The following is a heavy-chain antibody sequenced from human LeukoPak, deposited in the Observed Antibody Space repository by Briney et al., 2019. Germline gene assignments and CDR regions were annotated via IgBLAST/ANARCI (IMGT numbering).Heavy chain of an antibody. J-gene: IGHJ4*02. CDR1: GGSISSSSYY. V-gene: IGHV4-39*07. D-gene: IGHD6-13*01. CDR3: ASKNELSSSLDY. CDR2: IYYSGST. Sequence: SETLSLTCTVSGGSISSSSYYWGWIRQPPGKGLEWIVSIYYSGSTYYNPSLKSRVTISVDTSKNQFSLKLSSVTAADTAVYYCASKNELSSSLDYWGQGTLVTVSS.